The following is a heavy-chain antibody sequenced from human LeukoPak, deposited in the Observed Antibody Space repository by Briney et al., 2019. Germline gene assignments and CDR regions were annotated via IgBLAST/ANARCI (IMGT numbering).Heavy chain of an antibody. Sequence: PSETLSLTCTVSGGSIGSSSYYWGWIRQPPGKGLEWIGSIYYSGSTYYNPSLKSRVTISVDTSKNQFSLKLSSVSAADTAVYYCARQGVDCSGGSCYSGYFDYWGQGTLVTVSS. CDR1: GGSIGSSSYY. CDR2: IYYSGST. J-gene: IGHJ4*02. CDR3: ARQGVDCSGGSCYSGYFDY. V-gene: IGHV4-39*07. D-gene: IGHD2-15*01.